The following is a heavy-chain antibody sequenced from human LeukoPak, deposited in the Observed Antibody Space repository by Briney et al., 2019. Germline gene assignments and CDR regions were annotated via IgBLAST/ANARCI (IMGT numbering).Heavy chain of an antibody. CDR3: ARQQEQLTYNWFDP. V-gene: IGHV4-39*01. J-gene: IGHJ5*02. CDR2: IYISGTT. Sequence: SETLSLTCTVSGGSISSGYYYWGWIRQPPGKGLEWIGSIYISGTTYYNPSLKSRVTISVDTSKNQFPLKLRAVTAADTAVYYCARQQEQLTYNWFDPWGQGTLVTVSS. D-gene: IGHD6-13*01. CDR1: GGSISSGYYY.